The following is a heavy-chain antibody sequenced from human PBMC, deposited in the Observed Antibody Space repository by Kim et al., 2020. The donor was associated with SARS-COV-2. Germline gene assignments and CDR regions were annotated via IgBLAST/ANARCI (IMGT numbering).Heavy chain of an antibody. Sequence: SYSPSFRGQVTFSVDNSINPAYLQLSSLKASDTAIYYCARLTGYSVSVFDFWGQGTLVAVSS. CDR3: ARLTGYSVSVFDF. J-gene: IGHJ4*02. D-gene: IGHD5-12*01. V-gene: IGHV5-51*01.